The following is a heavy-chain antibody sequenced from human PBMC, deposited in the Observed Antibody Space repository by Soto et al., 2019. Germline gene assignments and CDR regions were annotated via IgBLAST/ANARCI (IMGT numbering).Heavy chain of an antibody. CDR3: AREEQLAGGWFDP. CDR2: INAGIGNT. Sequence: ASVKVSCKASGYTFTSYAMNWVRQAPGQRLEWMGWINAGIGNTKYSQKFQGRVTITRDTSASTAYMELSSLRSEDTAVYYCAREEQLAGGWFDPWGQGTLVTVSS. CDR1: GYTFTSYA. V-gene: IGHV1-3*01. J-gene: IGHJ5*02. D-gene: IGHD6-6*01.